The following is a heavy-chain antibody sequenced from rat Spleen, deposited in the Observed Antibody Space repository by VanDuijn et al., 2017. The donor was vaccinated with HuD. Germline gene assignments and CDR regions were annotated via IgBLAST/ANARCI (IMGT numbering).Heavy chain of an antibody. V-gene: IGHV2S30*01. D-gene: IGHD1-12*02. CDR3: TREYNDGSSLGGWFVS. CDR2: MRFDGDT. J-gene: IGHJ3*01. Sequence: QVQLRESGPGLVQSSQTLSLTCNVSGFSLSGNILPWVPHPPGKGLGWMGRMRFDGDTRYNSVLKSRLSISRDTSRNQVFLELNSLQTDDTGIYYCTREYNDGSSLGGWFVSWGQGTLVTVSS. CDR1: GFSLSGNI.